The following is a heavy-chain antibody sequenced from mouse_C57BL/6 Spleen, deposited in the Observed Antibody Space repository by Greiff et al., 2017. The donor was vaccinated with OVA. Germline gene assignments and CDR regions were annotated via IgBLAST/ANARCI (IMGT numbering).Heavy chain of an antibody. V-gene: IGHV1-69*01. CDR2: IDPSDSYT. J-gene: IGHJ3*01. D-gene: IGHD3-3*01. CDR3: AAGDLRFAY. Sequence: VQLQQPGAELVMPGASVKLSCKASGYTFTSYWMHWVKQRPGQGLEWIGEIDPSDSYTNYNQKFKGKSTLTVDKSSSTAYMQLSRLTSEDSAVYYCAAGDLRFAYWGQGTLVTVSA. CDR1: GYTFTSYW.